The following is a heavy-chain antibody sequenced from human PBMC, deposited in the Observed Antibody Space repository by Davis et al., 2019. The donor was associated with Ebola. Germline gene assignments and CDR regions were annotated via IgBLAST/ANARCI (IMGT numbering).Heavy chain of an antibody. J-gene: IGHJ4*02. Sequence: GESLKISCAASGFTFSSHWMHWVRQAPGKGLVWVSRLNSDGSTTNYADSVKGRFTISRDNAKNSLYLQMNGLRAEDTAVYYCARSYSGSRIYDYWGQGTLVTVSS. CDR1: GFTFSSHW. CDR2: LNSDGSTT. D-gene: IGHD1-26*01. V-gene: IGHV3-74*01. CDR3: ARSYSGSRIYDY.